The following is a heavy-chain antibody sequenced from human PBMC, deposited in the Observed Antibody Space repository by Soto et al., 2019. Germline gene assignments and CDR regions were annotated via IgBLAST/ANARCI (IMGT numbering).Heavy chain of an antibody. CDR2: IYHSGST. CDR1: SGSISSTQW. Sequence: PSETLSLTCAVSSGSISSTQWWSWVRQPPGKGLEWIGEIYHSGSTSYNPSLKSRVTISVDKSKNQFSLRLSSVTAADTAVYFCARAVTGINYFDYWGQGTLVTVSS. D-gene: IGHD6-19*01. V-gene: IGHV4-4*02. CDR3: ARAVTGINYFDY. J-gene: IGHJ4*02.